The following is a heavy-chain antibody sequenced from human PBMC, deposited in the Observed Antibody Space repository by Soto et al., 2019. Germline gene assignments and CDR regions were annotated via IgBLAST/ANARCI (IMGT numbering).Heavy chain of an antibody. J-gene: IGHJ4*02. Sequence: EVQLVESGGGLVQPGGSLRLSCAGSGFTFSDHYIDWVRQAPGKGLEWVGRSRDKAQGYSTAYAAAVKGRFNTSRDESKTSVYLQMNRLKSEDTAVSYCVRGTCFSDSSDYTRCFDYWGQGTLVTVSS. CDR3: VRGTCFSDSSDYTRCFDY. CDR1: GFTFSDHY. D-gene: IGHD3-22*01. V-gene: IGHV3-72*01. CDR2: SRDKAQGYST.